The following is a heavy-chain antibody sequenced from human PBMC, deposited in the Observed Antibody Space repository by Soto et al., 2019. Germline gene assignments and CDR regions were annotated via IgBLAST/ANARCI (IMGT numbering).Heavy chain of an antibody. CDR2: ISSSSSYI. J-gene: IGHJ6*02. CDR3: ARRDYYGSGRPYYGMDV. D-gene: IGHD3-10*01. CDR1: GFTFSNYA. V-gene: IGHV3-21*01. Sequence: GGSLRLSCAASGFTFSNYAMTWVRQAPGKGLEWVSSISSSSSYIYYADSVKGRFTISRDNAKNSLYLQMNSLRAEDTAVYYCARRDYYGSGRPYYGMDVWGQGTTVTVSS.